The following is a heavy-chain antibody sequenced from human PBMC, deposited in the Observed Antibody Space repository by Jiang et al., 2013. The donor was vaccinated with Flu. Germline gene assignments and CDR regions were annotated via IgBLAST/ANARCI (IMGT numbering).Heavy chain of an antibody. V-gene: IGHV5-51*01. D-gene: IGHD6-19*01. CDR1: GYRFTTYW. CDR2: IYPGDSDT. Sequence: GAEVKKPGESLKISCKGSGYRFTTYWIGWVRQMPGKGLEWMGIIYPGDSDTRYSPSFQGQVTISADKSISTAYLQWSSLKASDTAMYYCARVAVAGTVRYYFDYWGQGTLVTVSS. CDR3: ARVAVAGTVRYYFDY. J-gene: IGHJ4*02.